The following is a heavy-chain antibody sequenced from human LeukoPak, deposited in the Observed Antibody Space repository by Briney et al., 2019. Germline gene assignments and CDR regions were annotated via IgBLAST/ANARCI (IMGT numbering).Heavy chain of an antibody. D-gene: IGHD2-15*01. CDR1: GGSISNYY. J-gene: IGHJ4*02. CDR3: ARVIGYGYSDY. CDR2: IYYTGST. V-gene: IGHV4-59*01. Sequence: PSETLSLTCTVSGGSISNYYWSWLRQPPGKGLEWIAYIYYTGSTNYNPSLTSRVTISADTSKNQFSLRLSSVTAADTAVYYCARVIGYGYSDYWGQGTLVTVSS.